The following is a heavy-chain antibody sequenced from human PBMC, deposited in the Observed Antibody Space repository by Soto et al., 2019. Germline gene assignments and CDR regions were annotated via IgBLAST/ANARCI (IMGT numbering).Heavy chain of an antibody. J-gene: IGHJ6*02. Sequence: QVQLVQSGAEVKKPGSSVRVSCRSSGDTFSSYIVNWLRLAPGRGLGWMGRVIPVLTTTDYAQNFRGRVTISADRSTNTGYLDLSSLRSDDTAVYYCARRRYCGYDCYHKHYYGMDVWGQGSLVTVAS. CDR1: GDTFSSYI. D-gene: IGHD2-21*02. CDR3: ARRRYCGYDCYHKHYYGMDV. V-gene: IGHV1-69*08. CDR2: VIPVLTTT.